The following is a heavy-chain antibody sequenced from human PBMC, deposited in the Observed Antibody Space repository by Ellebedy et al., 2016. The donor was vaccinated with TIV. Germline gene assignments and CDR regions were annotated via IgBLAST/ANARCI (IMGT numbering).Heavy chain of an antibody. V-gene: IGHV1-2*02. D-gene: IGHD3-22*01. Sequence: AASVKVSCKASGYTFTDYYLHWVRQAPGRGLEWMGWINPNSGATKYAQKFQGRVTLTGDTSISTAHMELSRLTFDDTAVYYCARHISGEKTDCWGQGTLVTVSS. CDR3: ARHISGEKTDC. CDR2: INPNSGAT. CDR1: GYTFTDYY. J-gene: IGHJ4*02.